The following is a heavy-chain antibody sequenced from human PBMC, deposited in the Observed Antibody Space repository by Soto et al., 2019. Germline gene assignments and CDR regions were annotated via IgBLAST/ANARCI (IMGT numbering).Heavy chain of an antibody. CDR3: ARPRYCSSTSCLYYYYYYMDV. J-gene: IGHJ6*03. D-gene: IGHD2-2*01. Sequence: ASVKVSCKASGYTFTSYGISWVRQAPGQGLEWMGWISAYNGNTNYAQKLQGRVTMTTDTSTGTAYMELRSLGSDDTAVYYCARPRYCSSTSCLYYYYYYMDVWGKGTTVTVSS. CDR2: ISAYNGNT. V-gene: IGHV1-18*01. CDR1: GYTFTSYG.